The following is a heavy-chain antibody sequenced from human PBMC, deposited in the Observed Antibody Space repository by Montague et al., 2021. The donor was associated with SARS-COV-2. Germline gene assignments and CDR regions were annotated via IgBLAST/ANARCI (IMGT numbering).Heavy chain of an antibody. V-gene: IGHV4-34*01. D-gene: IGHD3-10*01. CDR3: ARLRDGVVPSPILGVGPYYSYYYMDV. J-gene: IGHJ6*03. Sequence: SETLSLTCAVYGGSFSGYHWIWIRQPPGKGLEWIGEINHGGITNYNPSLKSRLTISADTSKNQFSLKLTSVAAADTAVYYCARLRDGVVPSPILGVGPYYSYYYMDVWGRGTTVTVSS. CDR1: GGSFSGYH. CDR2: INHGGIT.